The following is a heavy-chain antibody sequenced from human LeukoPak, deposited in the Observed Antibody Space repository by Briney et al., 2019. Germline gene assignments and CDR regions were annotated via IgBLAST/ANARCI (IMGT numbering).Heavy chain of an antibody. J-gene: IGHJ2*01. CDR2: INGGRDT. CDR3: ARDFYGGNSEVVSWHFDL. Sequence: GGSLRLYCAASEFTVNSNYMSWVRQAPGKGLERVSVINGGRDTNYADSVKGRFTISRDKSKNTLYLQMNSLRAEDTAVYYCARDFYGGNSEVVSWHFDLWGRGTLVSVSS. D-gene: IGHD4-23*01. CDR1: EFTVNSNY. V-gene: IGHV3-66*01.